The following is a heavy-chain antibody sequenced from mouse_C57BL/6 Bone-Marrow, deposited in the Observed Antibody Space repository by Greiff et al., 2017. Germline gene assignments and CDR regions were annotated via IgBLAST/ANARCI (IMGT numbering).Heavy chain of an antibody. Sequence: EVQLVESGGGLVQPGGSLSLSCAASGFTFTDYYMSWVRQPPGKALEWLGFIRNKANGYTTEYSASVKGRFTISRDNSQSILYLQMNALRAEDSATYYCAVFYGSSYGLFAYWGQGTLVTVSA. V-gene: IGHV7-3*01. CDR1: GFTFTDYY. CDR2: IRNKANGYTT. CDR3: AVFYGSSYGLFAY. J-gene: IGHJ3*01. D-gene: IGHD1-1*01.